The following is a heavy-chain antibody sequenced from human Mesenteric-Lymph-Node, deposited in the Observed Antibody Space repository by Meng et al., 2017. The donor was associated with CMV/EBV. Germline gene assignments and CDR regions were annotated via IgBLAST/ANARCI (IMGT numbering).Heavy chain of an antibody. D-gene: IGHD5-18*01. CDR2: INPSGGGT. V-gene: IGHV1-46*01. CDR1: GYTFTSYY. J-gene: IGHJ4*02. Sequence: CKASGYTFTSYYMHWVRQAPGQGLEWMGIINPSGGGTSYAQKFQGRVTMTRDTSTSTDYMELSSLRSEDTAVYYCAREGAGSRCLDYWGQGTLVTVSS. CDR3: AREGAGSRCLDY.